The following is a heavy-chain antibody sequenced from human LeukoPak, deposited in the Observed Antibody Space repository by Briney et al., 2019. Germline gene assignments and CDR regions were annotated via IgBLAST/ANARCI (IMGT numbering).Heavy chain of an antibody. CDR3: ARGYYDSSGYYYGGSVAFDI. J-gene: IGHJ3*02. CDR2: IYSGGST. D-gene: IGHD3-22*01. CDR1: GFTVSSNY. Sequence: GGSLRLSCAASGFTVSSNYMNWVRQAPGKGLEWVSIIYSGGSTYYADSVKGRFTISRDNSKNTLYLQMNSLRAEDTAVYYCARGYYDSSGYYYGGSVAFDIWGQGTMVTVSS. V-gene: IGHV3-66*02.